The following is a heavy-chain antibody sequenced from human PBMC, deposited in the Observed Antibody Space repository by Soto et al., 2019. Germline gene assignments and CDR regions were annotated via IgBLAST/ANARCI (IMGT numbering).Heavy chain of an antibody. CDR3: ARHDYYYYGMDV. V-gene: IGHV4-59*08. J-gene: IGHJ6*02. CDR1: GGSISSYY. Sequence: PSETLSLTCTVSGGSISSYYWSWIRQPPGKGLEWIGYIYYSGSTNYNPSLKSRVTISVDTSKNQFSLKLSSVTAADTAVYYCARHDYYYYGMDVWGQGTTVTVS. CDR2: IYYSGST.